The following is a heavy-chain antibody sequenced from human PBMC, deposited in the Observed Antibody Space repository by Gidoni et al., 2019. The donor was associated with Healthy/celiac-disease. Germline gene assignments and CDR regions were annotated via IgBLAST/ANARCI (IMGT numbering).Heavy chain of an antibody. CDR2: IYYSGST. Sequence: QLQLQESGPGLMKPSEPLSLTCTGSGGPISSSSYYWGWIRQPPGKGLEWIGSIYYSGSTYYNPSLKSRVTISVDTSKTQFSLKLSSVTAADTAVYYCARLEYFDWLLNFDYWGQGTLVTVSS. CDR3: ARLEYFDWLLNFDY. V-gene: IGHV4-39*01. CDR1: GGPISSSSYY. J-gene: IGHJ4*02. D-gene: IGHD3-9*01.